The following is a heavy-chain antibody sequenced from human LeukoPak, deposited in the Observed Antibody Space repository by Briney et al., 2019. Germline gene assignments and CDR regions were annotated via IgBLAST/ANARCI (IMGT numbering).Heavy chain of an antibody. J-gene: IGHJ4*02. CDR2: ISYDGSNK. D-gene: IGHD5-12*01. V-gene: IGHV3-30*18. CDR3: AKDLQWLRPSSGPFDY. CDR1: GFTFSSYG. Sequence: PGGSLRLSCAAPGFTFSSYGMHWVRQAPGKGLEWVAVISYDGSNKYYADSVKGRFTISRDNSKNTLYLQMNSLRAEDTAVYYCAKDLQWLRPSSGPFDYWGQGTLVTVSS.